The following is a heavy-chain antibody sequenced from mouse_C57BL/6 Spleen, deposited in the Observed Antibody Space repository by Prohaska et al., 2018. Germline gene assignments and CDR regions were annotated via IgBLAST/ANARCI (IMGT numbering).Heavy chain of an antibody. V-gene: IGHV1-26*01. Sequence: EVQLQQSGPELVKPGASVKISCKASGYTFTDYYMNWVKQSHGKSLEWIGDINPNNGGTSYNQKFKGKATLTVDKSSSTAYMELRSLTSEDSAVYYCAREDGYYTLGDYWGQGTTLTASS. D-gene: IGHD2-3*01. CDR1: GYTFTDYY. CDR3: AREDGYYTLGDY. CDR2: INPNNGGT. J-gene: IGHJ2*01.